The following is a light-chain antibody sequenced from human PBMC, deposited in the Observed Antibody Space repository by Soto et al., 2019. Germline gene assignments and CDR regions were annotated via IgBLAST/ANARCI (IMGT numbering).Light chain of an antibody. CDR1: QSISSW. Sequence: DMQMTQSPTTLAASLGYRVTITCRASQSISSWLAWYQQKPGKAPKLLIYKASTLKSGVPSRFSGSGSGTEFTLTISSLQPDDFATYYCQHYNSYSEAFGQGTKVDTK. J-gene: IGKJ1*01. CDR2: KAS. CDR3: QHYNSYSEA. V-gene: IGKV1-5*03.